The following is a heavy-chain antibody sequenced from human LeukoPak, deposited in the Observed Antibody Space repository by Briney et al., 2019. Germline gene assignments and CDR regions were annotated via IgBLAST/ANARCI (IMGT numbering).Heavy chain of an antibody. CDR1: GGSISSYY. J-gene: IGHJ6*03. D-gene: IGHD1-26*01. Sequence: SETLSLTCTVSGGSISSYYWSWIRQPAGKGLEWIGRIYTSGNTNYNPSLKSRVTISEDKSKNQFSLKLSSVTAADTAIYYCARVLVGANYYYYYMDVWGKGTTVTVSS. CDR2: IYTSGNT. V-gene: IGHV4-4*07. CDR3: ARVLVGANYYYYYMDV.